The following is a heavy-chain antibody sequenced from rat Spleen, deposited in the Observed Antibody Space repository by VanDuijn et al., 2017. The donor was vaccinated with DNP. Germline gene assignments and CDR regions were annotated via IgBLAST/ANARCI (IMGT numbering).Heavy chain of an antibody. D-gene: IGHD1-4*01. Sequence: EVQLVESGGGLVQPGRSLKLSCAASGFTFSDYYMAWVRQAPTKGLEWVAYISYNGGTTYYGDSVKGRFTLSRDNAKSTLYLQMKSLRSEDMATYYCARHVLPLRVWDYWGQGVMVTVSS. CDR2: ISYNGGTT. V-gene: IGHV5-22*01. CDR1: GFTFSDYY. CDR3: ARHVLPLRVWDY. J-gene: IGHJ2*01.